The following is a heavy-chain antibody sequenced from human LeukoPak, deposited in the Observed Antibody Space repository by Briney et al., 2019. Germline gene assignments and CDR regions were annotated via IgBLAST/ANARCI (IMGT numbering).Heavy chain of an antibody. D-gene: IGHD5-18*01. CDR2: LSGSGGST. CDR1: GFTFSSYA. Sequence: PGGSLRLSCAASGFTFSSYAMTWVRQAPGKGLEWVSSLSGSGGSTVYADSVKGRFTISRDNSKNTLFLQMNSLRAEDTAVYYCAKQSVYSYASGYYFDFWGQGTLVTVSS. V-gene: IGHV3-23*01. J-gene: IGHJ4*02. CDR3: AKQSVYSYASGYYFDF.